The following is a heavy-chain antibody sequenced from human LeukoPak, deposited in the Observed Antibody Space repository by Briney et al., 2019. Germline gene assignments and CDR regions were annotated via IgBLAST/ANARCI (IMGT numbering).Heavy chain of an antibody. Sequence: PGGSLRLSCAASGFTFSSYWMSWVRQAPGKGLEWVANIKQDGSEKYYVDSVKGRFTISRDNSKNTLYLQMNSLRAEDTAVYYCAKEYSSGWYFLDYWGQGTLVTVSS. J-gene: IGHJ4*02. CDR3: AKEYSSGWYFLDY. V-gene: IGHV3-7*01. D-gene: IGHD6-19*01. CDR2: IKQDGSEK. CDR1: GFTFSSYW.